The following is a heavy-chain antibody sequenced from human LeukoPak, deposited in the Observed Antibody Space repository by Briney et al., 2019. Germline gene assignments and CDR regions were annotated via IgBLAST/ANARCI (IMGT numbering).Heavy chain of an antibody. J-gene: IGHJ6*02. V-gene: IGHV3-7*01. D-gene: IGHD4-11*01. CDR1: GFTFSSYW. CDR3: ARSYQTTATTAYYYGMDV. CDR2: INQDGSEK. Sequence: GGSLRLSCAASGFTFSSYWMSWVRQALGKGLEWVANINQDGSEKYYVDSVKGRFTISRDNAKNSLYLQMNSLRVEDTAVYYCARSYQTTATTAYYYGMDVWGQGTTVTVSS.